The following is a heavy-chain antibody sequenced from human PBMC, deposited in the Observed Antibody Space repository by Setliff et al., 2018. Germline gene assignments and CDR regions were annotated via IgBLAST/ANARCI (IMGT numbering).Heavy chain of an antibody. CDR2: VYSSGSP. Sequence: SETLSLTCNVSGASISGSAYYWCWIRQPPGKGLEWIGSVYSSGSPYYNPSLKSRVTISMDTSKNQFSRKVNSLTAADTAVYYCARHCVTCNVCNWFDPWGQGILVTVSS. J-gene: IGHJ5*02. CDR3: ARHCVTCNVCNWFDP. CDR1: GASISGSAYY. V-gene: IGHV4-39*07. D-gene: IGHD3-16*01.